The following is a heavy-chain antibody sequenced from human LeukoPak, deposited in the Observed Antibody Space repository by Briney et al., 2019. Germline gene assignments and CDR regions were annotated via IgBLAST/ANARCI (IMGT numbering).Heavy chain of an antibody. J-gene: IGHJ6*03. V-gene: IGHV1-8*03. D-gene: IGHD4-23*01. CDR3: ARGGGNSVYYYYYMDV. Sequence: ASVKVSCKASGYTLTSYDINWVRQATGQGLEWMGWMNPNSGNTGYAQKFQGRVTITRNTSISTAYMELSSLRSEDTAVYYCARGGGNSVYYYYYMDVWGKGTTVTVSS. CDR2: MNPNSGNT. CDR1: GYTLTSYD.